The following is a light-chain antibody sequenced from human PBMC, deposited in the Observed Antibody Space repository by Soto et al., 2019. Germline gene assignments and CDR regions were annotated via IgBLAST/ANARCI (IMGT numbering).Light chain of an antibody. CDR1: SSNIGAGCD. CDR3: QSYDSSLSAYV. V-gene: IGLV1-40*01. Sequence: QSVLAQPPSVSGASGQKVTISCTGSSSNIGAGCDLHWYQQLPGTAPKLLLYGNSNRPSGVPDRFSGSKSGTSASLAITGLQAEDEADYYCQSYDSSLSAYVFGTGTKVTVL. CDR2: GNS. J-gene: IGLJ1*01.